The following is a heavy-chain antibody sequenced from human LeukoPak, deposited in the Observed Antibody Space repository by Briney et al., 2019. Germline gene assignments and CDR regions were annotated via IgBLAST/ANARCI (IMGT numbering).Heavy chain of an antibody. CDR2: INHSGST. D-gene: IGHD6-13*01. J-gene: IGHJ4*02. V-gene: IGHV4-34*01. Sequence: SETLSLTCAVYGGSFSGYYWSWIRQPPGKGLEWIGEINHSGSTNYNPSLKSRVTISVDTSKNQFSLKLSSVTAADTAVYYCAREEFGDIAAAGAFDYWGQGTLVTVSS. CDR1: GGSFSGYY. CDR3: AREEFGDIAAAGAFDY.